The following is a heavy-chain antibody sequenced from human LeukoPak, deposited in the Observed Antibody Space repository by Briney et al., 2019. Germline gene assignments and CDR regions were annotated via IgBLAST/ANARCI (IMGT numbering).Heavy chain of an antibody. CDR1: GFTFTTYW. CDR2: INSDGSIT. V-gene: IGHV3-74*01. D-gene: IGHD5-18*01. CDR3: ARDAVDTANAV. Sequence: GGSLRLSCAASGFTFTTYWMHWVRQAPGKGLVWVSHINSDGSITSYADSVKGRYTISRDNAKNTLYLQMNSLRAEDTAVYYCARDAVDTANAVWGQGTTVTVSS. J-gene: IGHJ6*02.